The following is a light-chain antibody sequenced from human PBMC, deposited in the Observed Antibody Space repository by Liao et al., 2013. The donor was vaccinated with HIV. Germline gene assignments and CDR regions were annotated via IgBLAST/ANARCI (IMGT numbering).Light chain of an antibody. J-gene: IGLJ2*01. CDR2: QDI. CDR1: KLGDKY. Sequence: SYELSQPTAVSVSPGQTATITCSGDKLGDKYATWYQHKPGQSPVMVIYQDIQRPSGIPERFSGSNSGNTATLTISGTQAMDEADYYCQAWDSSTPSVVFGGGTSLTVL. V-gene: IGLV3-1*01. CDR3: QAWDSSTPSVV.